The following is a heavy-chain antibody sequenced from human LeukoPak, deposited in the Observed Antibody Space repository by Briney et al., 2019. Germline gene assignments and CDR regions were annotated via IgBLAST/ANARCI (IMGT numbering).Heavy chain of an antibody. V-gene: IGHV4-30-4*01. CDR2: IYYSGST. D-gene: IGHD3-10*01. J-gene: IGHJ6*03. Sequence: PSETLSLTCTVSGGSISSGDYYWSWIRQPPGKGLEWIGYIYYSGSTYYNPSLKSRVTISVDTSKNQFSLKLSSVTAADTAVYYCARHGVTMVRGVIIHYYYYMDVWGKGTTVTVSS. CDR3: ARHGVTMVRGVIIHYYYYMDV. CDR1: GGSISSGDYY.